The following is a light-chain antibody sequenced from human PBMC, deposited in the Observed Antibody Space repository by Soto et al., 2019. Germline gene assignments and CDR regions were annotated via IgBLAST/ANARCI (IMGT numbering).Light chain of an antibody. CDR2: AAS. V-gene: IGKV1-39*01. CDR3: QQLHGYPIT. Sequence: DIQMTQSPSSLSASVGDRVTITCRASQSISSFLTWYQQKAGKAPKLLIYAASSLQSGVPSRFSGSGSGTDFTLTISSLQPEDFATYYCQQLHGYPITFGQGTRLEI. J-gene: IGKJ5*01. CDR1: QSISSF.